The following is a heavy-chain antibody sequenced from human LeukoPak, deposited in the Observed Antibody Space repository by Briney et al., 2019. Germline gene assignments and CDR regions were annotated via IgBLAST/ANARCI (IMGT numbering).Heavy chain of an antibody. CDR3: ARAAYDSGGYTANHDF. CDR2: LYDSGDT. J-gene: IGHJ4*02. D-gene: IGHD3-22*01. CDR1: GFSVSTSY. V-gene: IGHV3-53*01. Sequence: GESLRLSCAASGFSVSTSYMSWVRQAPGKGLEYVSVLYDSGDTYYAEFVKGRFTISRDNSKNTVYLQMYSLRVEDTAVYYCARAAYDSGGYTANHDFWGQGTLVTVSS.